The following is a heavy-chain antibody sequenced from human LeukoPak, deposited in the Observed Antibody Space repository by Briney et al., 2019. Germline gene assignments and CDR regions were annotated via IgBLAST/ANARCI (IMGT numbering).Heavy chain of an antibody. D-gene: IGHD4-17*01. J-gene: IGHJ3*02. CDR2: ITISGRTA. Sequence: GGSLRLSCLASGFTFSNYAMSWARQAPGKGLEWVSGITISGRTAYYADSVKGRFTISRPNSKNTLYLQMNSLRPEDTAVYYCARYSGDKRGSAFDIWGQGTMVTVSS. CDR3: ARYSGDKRGSAFDI. CDR1: GFTFSNYA. V-gene: IGHV3-23*01.